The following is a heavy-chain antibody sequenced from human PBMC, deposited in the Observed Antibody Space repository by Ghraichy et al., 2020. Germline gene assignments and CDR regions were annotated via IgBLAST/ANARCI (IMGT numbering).Heavy chain of an antibody. Sequence: ETLSLTCTVSGGSISSYYWSWIRQPPGKGLEWIGYIYYSGSTNYNPSLKSRVTISVDTSKNQFSLKLSSVTAADTAVYYCARAGIAAAGIGFDYWGQGTLVTVSS. J-gene: IGHJ4*02. CDR2: IYYSGST. CDR3: ARAGIAAAGIGFDY. CDR1: GGSISSYY. V-gene: IGHV4-59*01. D-gene: IGHD6-13*01.